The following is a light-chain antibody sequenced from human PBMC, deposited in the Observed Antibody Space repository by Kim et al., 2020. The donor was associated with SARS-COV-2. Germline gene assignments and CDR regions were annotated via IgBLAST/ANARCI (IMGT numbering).Light chain of an antibody. V-gene: IGLV3-19*01. CDR2: GKN. Sequence: LGQTVRITCQGDSLRSYYASWYQQKPGQAPVLVIYGKNNRPSGIPDRFSGSSSGNTASLSITGAQAEDEADYYCNSRDSSGNHSWVFGGGTQLTVL. CDR1: SLRSYY. J-gene: IGLJ3*02. CDR3: NSRDSSGNHSWV.